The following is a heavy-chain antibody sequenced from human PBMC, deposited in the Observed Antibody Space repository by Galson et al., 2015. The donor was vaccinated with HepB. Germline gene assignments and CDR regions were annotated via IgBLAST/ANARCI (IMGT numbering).Heavy chain of an antibody. J-gene: IGHJ6*02. Sequence: SVKVSCKVSGYTLTELSMHWVRQAPGKGLEWMGGFDPEDGETIYAQKFQGRVTMTEDTSTDTAYMELSSLRSEDTAVYYCAMVWDPKAQAAAPFYYYGMDVWGQGTTVTVSS. CDR2: FDPEDGET. CDR1: GYTLTELS. V-gene: IGHV1-24*01. D-gene: IGHD6-13*01. CDR3: AMVWDPKAQAAAPFYYYGMDV.